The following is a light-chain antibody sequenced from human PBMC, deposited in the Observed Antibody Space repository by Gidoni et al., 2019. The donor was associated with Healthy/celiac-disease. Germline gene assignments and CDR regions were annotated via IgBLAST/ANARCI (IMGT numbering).Light chain of an antibody. V-gene: IGKV1-39*01. Sequence: DIQMTQSTSSLSASVGDRVTITCRASQSISSYLNWYQQKPGNAPKLLSYAASSLQSGVPSRFSGSGSRTDFTLTISSLQPEDFATYYCQQSYSTPYTFGQGTKLEIK. CDR2: AAS. J-gene: IGKJ2*01. CDR3: QQSYSTPYT. CDR1: QSISSY.